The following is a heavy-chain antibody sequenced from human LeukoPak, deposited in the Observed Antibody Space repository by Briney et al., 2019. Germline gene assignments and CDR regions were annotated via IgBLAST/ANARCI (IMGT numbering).Heavy chain of an antibody. CDR1: GFTVSSNY. CDR2: IYSGGST. Sequence: QSGGSLRLSCAASGFTVSSNYMSWVRQAPGKGLEWVSVIYSGGSTYYADSVKGRFTISRDNSKNTLYLQMNSLRAEDTAVYYCARADCSSTSCYRAFDIWGQGTMVTVSS. CDR3: ARADCSSTSCYRAFDI. D-gene: IGHD2-2*01. J-gene: IGHJ3*02. V-gene: IGHV3-53*01.